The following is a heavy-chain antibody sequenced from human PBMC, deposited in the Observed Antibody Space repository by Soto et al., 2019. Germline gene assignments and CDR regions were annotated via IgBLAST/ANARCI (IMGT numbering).Heavy chain of an antibody. Sequence: QVQLVQSGDEVKKPGASVKVSCKASGYTFTNSGVSWVRQAPGQGLEWMGWVSAYNGNTNYAQNLQGRVTLTTDASTSTIYMDLRSLRSDDTAVYYCARGGLVGGMDVWGQGTTVTVTS. CDR2: VSAYNGNT. J-gene: IGHJ6*02. CDR3: ARGGLVGGMDV. CDR1: GYTFTNSG. V-gene: IGHV1-18*01. D-gene: IGHD2-2*01.